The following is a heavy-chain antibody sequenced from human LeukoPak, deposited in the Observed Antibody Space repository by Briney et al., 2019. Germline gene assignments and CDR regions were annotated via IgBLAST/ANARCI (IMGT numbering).Heavy chain of an antibody. D-gene: IGHD5-12*01. V-gene: IGHV5-51*01. CDR3: GRGGYSGYEFDC. J-gene: IGHJ4*02. CDR1: GNSFSTNW. CDR2: IYPGDSDT. Sequence: SGKSLKISCRASGNSFSTNWIGWVRQMPGKGLEWMGVIYPGDSDTRYSPSFQGQVTMSADKSISTAYLQWSSLKASDSAMYYCGRGGYSGYEFDCWGQGTLVTVSS.